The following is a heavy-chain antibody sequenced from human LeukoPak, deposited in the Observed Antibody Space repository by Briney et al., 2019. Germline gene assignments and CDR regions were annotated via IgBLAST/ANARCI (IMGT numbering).Heavy chain of an antibody. D-gene: IGHD6-19*01. V-gene: IGHV1-18*01. CDR1: GYTFTSYG. CDR3: ARAPYSSGWYYYYYMDV. Sequence: ASVKVSCKASGYTFTSYGISWVRQAPGQGFEWMGWISAYNGNTNYAQKLQGRVTMTTDASTSTAYMELRSLRSDDTAVYYCARAPYSSGWYYYYYMDVWGKGTTVTISS. J-gene: IGHJ6*03. CDR2: ISAYNGNT.